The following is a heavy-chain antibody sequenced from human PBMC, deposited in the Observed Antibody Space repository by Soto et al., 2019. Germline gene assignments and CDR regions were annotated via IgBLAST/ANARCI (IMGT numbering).Heavy chain of an antibody. J-gene: IGHJ4*02. V-gene: IGHV1-3*05. D-gene: IGHD5-12*01. Sequence: QVQLVQSGAEEKKPGASVKVSCKASGYTFTGYAMHWVRQAPGQRLEWRGWINAGNGNTKYSQKFQGRVTITRDTSASTAYMERSSLRSEDTAVYYCARAVAVPADFDYWGQGTLVTVSS. CDR3: ARAVAVPADFDY. CDR1: GYTFTGYA. CDR2: INAGNGNT.